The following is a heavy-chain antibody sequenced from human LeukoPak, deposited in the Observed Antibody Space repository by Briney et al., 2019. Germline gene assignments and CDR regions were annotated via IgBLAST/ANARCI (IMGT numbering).Heavy chain of an antibody. CDR2: MTPNSGNT. CDR1: GYTFTSYD. J-gene: IGHJ4*02. Sequence: ASVKGSCKASGYTFTSYDINWVRHATVQRRECMGWMTPNSGNTGYAKKFQGRVNMTRNTSISTAYMELSSLRCEDTAVYYCARGLSSSRRFDYWGQGTLVTLSS. V-gene: IGHV1-8*01. D-gene: IGHD6-13*01. CDR3: ARGLSSSRRFDY.